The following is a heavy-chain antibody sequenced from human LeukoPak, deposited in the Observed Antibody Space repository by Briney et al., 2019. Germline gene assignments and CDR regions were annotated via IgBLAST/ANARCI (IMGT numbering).Heavy chain of an antibody. J-gene: IGHJ6*02. V-gene: IGHV1-18*01. CDR3: ARAHYYDFWSGYYTPSYYYGMDV. D-gene: IGHD3-3*01. Sequence: ASVKVSCKASGYTFPSYGISWVRQAPGQGLEWMGWISAYNGNTNYAQKLQGRVTMTTDTSTSTAYMELRSLRSDDTAVYYCARAHYYDFWSGYYTPSYYYGMDVWGQGTTVTVSS. CDR1: GYTFPSYG. CDR2: ISAYNGNT.